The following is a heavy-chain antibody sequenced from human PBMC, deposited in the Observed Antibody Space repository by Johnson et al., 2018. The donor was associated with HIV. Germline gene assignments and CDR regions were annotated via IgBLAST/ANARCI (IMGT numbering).Heavy chain of an antibody. Sequence: QMLLVESGGGVVQPGRSLRLSCAASGFTFSSYAMHWVRQAPGKGLEWVAVIWYDGSNKYYADSVKGRFTISRDNVQNSLSLQMNSLRPEDTAVYYCARGRFPEYIDIASGAFDIWGQGTMVTVSS. J-gene: IGHJ3*02. CDR3: ARGRFPEYIDIASGAFDI. D-gene: IGHD5-12*01. CDR2: IWYDGSNK. CDR1: GFTFSSYA. V-gene: IGHV3-33*08.